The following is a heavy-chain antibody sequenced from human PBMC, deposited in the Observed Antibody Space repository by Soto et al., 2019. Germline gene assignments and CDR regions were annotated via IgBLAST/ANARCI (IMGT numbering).Heavy chain of an antibody. CDR3: ARGSRYSYGYDVHYYYYMDV. J-gene: IGHJ6*03. D-gene: IGHD5-18*01. CDR2: IYHSGNT. CDR1: GGSISSYY. V-gene: IGHV4-59*01. Sequence: QVQLQESGPGLVKPSETLSLTCSVSGGSISSYYWSWIRQPPRKGLEWIGYIYHSGNTNYNSSLKSRVTMSVDTSKTQITLKLSSVTAVDTAVYYCARGSRYSYGYDVHYYYYMDVWGRGTTVTVSS.